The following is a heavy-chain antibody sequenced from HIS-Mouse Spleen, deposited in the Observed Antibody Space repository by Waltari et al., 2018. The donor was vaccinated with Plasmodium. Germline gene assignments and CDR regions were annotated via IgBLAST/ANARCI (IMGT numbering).Heavy chain of an antibody. D-gene: IGHD3-3*01. Sequence: QVQLQQWGAGLLKPSETLSLTCAVYGGSFSGYYWSWIRQPPGKGLEWIGEINHSGSTNYHPSLKSRVTISVDTSKNQFSLKRSSVTAADTAVYYCARVTSSGVYWYFDLWGRGTLVTVSS. V-gene: IGHV4-34*01. CDR3: ARVTSSGVYWYFDL. CDR2: INHSGST. J-gene: IGHJ2*01. CDR1: GGSFSGYY.